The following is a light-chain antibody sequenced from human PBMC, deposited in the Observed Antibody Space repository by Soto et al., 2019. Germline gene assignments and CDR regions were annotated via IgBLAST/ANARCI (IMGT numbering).Light chain of an antibody. V-gene: IGKV1-9*01. CDR1: QGVSSH. J-gene: IGKJ5*01. Sequence: TQLQSSLSASVGDRVTITCLASQGVSSHLAWHQQKPGKAPKLLIYEVSTLQSGVPSRFSGSGSGTDFTLTIISLQPEDVATYYSTPLAGLPSACGHGTRLEIK. CDR3: TPLAGLPSA. CDR2: EVS.